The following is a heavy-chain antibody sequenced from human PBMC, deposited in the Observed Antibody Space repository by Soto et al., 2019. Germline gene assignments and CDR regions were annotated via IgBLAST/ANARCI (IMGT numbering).Heavy chain of an antibody. J-gene: IGHJ4*02. D-gene: IGHD1-1*01. CDR3: TTTFEF. Sequence: VESGGGLVQPGGSLRLSCAASGFTFTNYWMHWVRQVPGQGLVWVSRIDADGSGTSYADSVKGRFTISRDNAKNTLSLEMNALRVDDTAIYYCTTTFEFWGQGTLVTVSS. V-gene: IGHV3-74*01. CDR2: IDADGSGT. CDR1: GFTFTNYW.